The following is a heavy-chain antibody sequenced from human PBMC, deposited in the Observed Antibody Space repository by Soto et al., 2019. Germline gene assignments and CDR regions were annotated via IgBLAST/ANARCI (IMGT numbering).Heavy chain of an antibody. CDR1: GGSISSYY. CDR2: FSSTGST. Sequence: SETLSLTCTVSGGSISSYYWNWIRQSPGKGLEWIVSFSSTGSTVYNPSLRSRVTISVDTSKNQFSLILSSVTSADTAVYYCARDQLSSGLYVWFDPWGQGTLVTVSS. CDR3: ARDQLSSGLYVWFDP. J-gene: IGHJ5*02. D-gene: IGHD6-25*01. V-gene: IGHV4-59*01.